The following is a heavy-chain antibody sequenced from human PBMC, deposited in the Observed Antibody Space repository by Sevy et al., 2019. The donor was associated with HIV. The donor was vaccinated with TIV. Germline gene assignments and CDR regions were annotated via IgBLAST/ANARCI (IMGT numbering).Heavy chain of an antibody. D-gene: IGHD3-22*01. V-gene: IGHV1-69*13. J-gene: IGHJ6*02. CDR2: IIPIFGTA. Sequence: ASVKVSCKASGGTFSSYAISWVRQAPGQGLEWMGGIIPIFGTANYAQKFQGRVTITADESTSTAYMELSSLRSEDTAVYYWARNGYDSSYYYGMDVWGQGTTVTVSS. CDR1: GGTFSSYA. CDR3: ARNGYDSSYYYGMDV.